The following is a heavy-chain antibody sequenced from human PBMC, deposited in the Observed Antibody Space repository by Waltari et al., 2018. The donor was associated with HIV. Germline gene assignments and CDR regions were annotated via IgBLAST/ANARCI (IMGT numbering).Heavy chain of an antibody. D-gene: IGHD1-1*01. Sequence: EVQLEESGGGLVQPGGSLRLSCAASGFTFRSHWMTWVRQAPGKGREWVANIKQDGSEKYYVASVKGRFSISRDNAKNSLYLQMNSLRAEDTAVYYCARDSPGNGADYWGQGTLVTVSS. CDR3: ARDSPGNGADY. CDR1: GFTFRSHW. CDR2: IKQDGSEK. J-gene: IGHJ4*02. V-gene: IGHV3-7*01.